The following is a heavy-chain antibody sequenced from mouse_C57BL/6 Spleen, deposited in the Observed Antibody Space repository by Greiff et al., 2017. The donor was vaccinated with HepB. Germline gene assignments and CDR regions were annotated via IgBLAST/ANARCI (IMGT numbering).Heavy chain of an antibody. D-gene: IGHD2-1*01. Sequence: QVQLQQPGAELVKPGASVKLSCKASGYTFTSYWMHWVKQRPGQGLEWIGMIHPNSGSTNYNEKFKSKATLTVDKSSSTAYMQLSSLTSEDSAVYYCARSEGNYDWYFDVWGTGTTVTVSS. CDR3: ARSEGNYDWYFDV. CDR2: IHPNSGST. J-gene: IGHJ1*03. CDR1: GYTFTSYW. V-gene: IGHV1-64*01.